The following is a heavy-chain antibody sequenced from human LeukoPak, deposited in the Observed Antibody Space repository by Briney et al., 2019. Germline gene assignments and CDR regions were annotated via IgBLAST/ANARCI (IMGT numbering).Heavy chain of an antibody. CDR3: ARAYGYDYVWGSYYFDY. Sequence: SETLSLTCTVSGGSISSGGYFWSWTRQHPGKGLEWIGYIYYSGSTYYNPSLKSRVTISVDTSKNQFSLKLSSVTAADTAVYYCARAYGYDYVWGSYYFDYWGQGTLVTVSS. CDR1: GGSISSGGYF. CDR2: IYYSGST. J-gene: IGHJ4*02. V-gene: IGHV4-31*03. D-gene: IGHD3-16*01.